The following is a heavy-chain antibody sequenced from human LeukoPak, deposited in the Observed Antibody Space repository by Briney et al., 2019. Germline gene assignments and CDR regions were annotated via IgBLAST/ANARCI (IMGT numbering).Heavy chain of an antibody. CDR1: GYTFTSYG. D-gene: IGHD3-16*02. CDR3: ARDGDYVWGSYRDRYYFDY. Sequence: ASVKVSCKASGYTFTSYGISWVRQAPGQGLEWIGWISAYNGNTNYAQKLQGRVTMTTDTSTSTAYMELRSLRSDDTAVYYCARDGDYVWGSYRDRYYFDYWGQGTLVTVSS. J-gene: IGHJ4*02. V-gene: IGHV1-18*01. CDR2: ISAYNGNT.